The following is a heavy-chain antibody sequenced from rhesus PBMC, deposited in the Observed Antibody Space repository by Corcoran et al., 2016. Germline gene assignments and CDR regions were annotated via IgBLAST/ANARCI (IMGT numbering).Heavy chain of an antibody. CDR2: IKSKADGGTA. D-gene: IGHD4-23*01. Sequence: VQLQESGPGLVKPSETLSLTCTVSGGSISDSYYWSWVRLAPGKGLEGVGRIKSKADGGTADYAASVKGRFTISRDDSKNTLYLQMNSLKTEDTAVYYCTTVLYSNYVWGLDSWGQGVVVTVSS. CDR1: GGSISDSYY. V-gene: IGHV3-30*01. CDR3: TTVLYSNYVWGLDS. J-gene: IGHJ6*01.